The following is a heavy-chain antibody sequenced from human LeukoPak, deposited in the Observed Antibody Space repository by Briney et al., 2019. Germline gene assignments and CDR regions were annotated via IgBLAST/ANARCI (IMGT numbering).Heavy chain of an antibody. D-gene: IGHD3-22*01. V-gene: IGHV1-2*02. CDR1: GYTFTGYY. J-gene: IGHJ4*02. CDR2: INPNSGGT. Sequence: GASVKVSCKASGYTFTGYYMHWVRQAPGQGLEWMGWINPNSGGTNYAQKFQGRVTMTRDTSISTAYMELSRLRSDDTAVYYCARPAIEYYYDSSGYEYYFDYWGQGTLVTVSS. CDR3: ARPAIEYYYDSSGYEYYFDY.